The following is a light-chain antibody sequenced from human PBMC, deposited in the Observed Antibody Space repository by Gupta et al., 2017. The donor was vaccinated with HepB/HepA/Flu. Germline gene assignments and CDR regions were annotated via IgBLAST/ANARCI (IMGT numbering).Light chain of an antibody. Sequence: DIQMTQSPSLLSASVGDRATITCRASQGISSSLSWYQQKPGTAPKLRIYRAFSLQSGVPSRFSGSGSGTDFTLTIPRLQPEDSATYFCQQTYGTPYTFGQGSQLEIK. CDR3: QQTYGTPYT. J-gene: IGKJ2*01. CDR1: QGISSS. V-gene: IGKV1-39*01. CDR2: RAF.